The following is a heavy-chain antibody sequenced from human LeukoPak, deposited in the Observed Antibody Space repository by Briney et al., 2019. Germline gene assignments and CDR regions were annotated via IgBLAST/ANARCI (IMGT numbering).Heavy chain of an antibody. D-gene: IGHD1-7*01. J-gene: IGHJ4*02. CDR1: GFTFSSYA. CDR3: AKTYNWNYDY. Sequence: GGSLRLSCVASGFTFSSYAMSWVRQAPGKGLEWVSVISGSGDSTYCADSVKGRFTFSRDNSKNTLYLQMNSLRAEDTAVYYCAKTYNWNYDYWGQGTLVTVSS. CDR2: ISGSGDST. V-gene: IGHV3-23*01.